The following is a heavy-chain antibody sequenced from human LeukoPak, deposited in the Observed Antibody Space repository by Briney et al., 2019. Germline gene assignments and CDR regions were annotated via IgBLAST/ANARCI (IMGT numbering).Heavy chain of an antibody. CDR3: AKGDYYDSSVRAFDI. J-gene: IGHJ3*02. CDR1: GFTFDDYA. V-gene: IGHV3-9*01. D-gene: IGHD3-22*01. CDR2: ISWNSGSI. Sequence: GGSLRLSCAASGFTFDDYAMHWVRQAPGKGLEWVSGISWNSGSIGYADSVKGRFTISRDNAKNSLYLQMNSLRAEDTALCYCAKGDYYDSSVRAFDIWGQGTMVTVSS.